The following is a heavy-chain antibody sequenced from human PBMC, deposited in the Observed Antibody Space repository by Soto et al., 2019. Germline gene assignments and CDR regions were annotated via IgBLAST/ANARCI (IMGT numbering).Heavy chain of an antibody. Sequence: QVQLVQSGAEVKKPGSSVKVSCKASGGTFSSYAISWVRQAPGQGLEWMGGIIPIFGTANYAQKFQGRVTITADESTSTAYMELSRLRSEATALYYCARGGWAAAGTSWFDPWGQGTLVTVSS. D-gene: IGHD6-13*01. CDR1: GGTFSSYA. CDR2: IIPIFGTA. J-gene: IGHJ5*02. CDR3: ARGGWAAAGTSWFDP. V-gene: IGHV1-69*12.